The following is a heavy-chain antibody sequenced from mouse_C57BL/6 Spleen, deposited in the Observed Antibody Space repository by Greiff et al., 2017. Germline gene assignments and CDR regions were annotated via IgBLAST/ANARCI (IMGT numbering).Heavy chain of an antibody. J-gene: IGHJ4*01. CDR1: GYSITSGYD. CDR2: ISYSGST. CDR3: ARDGDAMDY. Sequence: EVMLVESGPGMVKPSQSLSLTCTVTGYSITSGYDWHWLRHFPGNKLEWMGYISYSGSTNYNPSLKSRISITHDTSKNHFFLKLNSVTTEDTATYYCARDGDAMDYWGQGTAVTVSS. V-gene: IGHV3-1*01.